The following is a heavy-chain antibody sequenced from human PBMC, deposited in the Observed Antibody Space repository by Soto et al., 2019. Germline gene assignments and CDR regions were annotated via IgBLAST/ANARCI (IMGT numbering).Heavy chain of an antibody. CDR1: GYTFNIYE. V-gene: IGHV1-46*02. D-gene: IGHD2-21*02. CDR3: ARDSRDLNIVVVTTHFDY. J-gene: IGHJ4*02. CDR2: INPSGGST. Sequence: ASVKVSCKSSGYTFNIYEMHWVRQAPGQGLEWMGIINPSGGSTSYAQKFQGRVTMTRDTSTSTVYMELSSLRSEDTAVYYCARDSRDLNIVVVTTHFDYWGQGTLVTVSS.